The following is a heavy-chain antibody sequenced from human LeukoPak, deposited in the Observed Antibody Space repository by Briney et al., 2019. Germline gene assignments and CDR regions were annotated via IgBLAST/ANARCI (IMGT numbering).Heavy chain of an antibody. CDR1: GDSTGSGAFY. D-gene: IGHD1-26*01. CDR2: IYYSGNL. CDR3: ARGLTGGWAAVFDY. J-gene: IGHJ4*02. Sequence: SETLSLTCTVSGDSTGSGAFYWGWVRQSPERGLEWIGSIYYSGNLYNNPSLKSRVTVSIDTSKNRFSLRLKSVAAADTAVYYCARGLTGGWAAVFDYWGQGTLVTVSS. V-gene: IGHV4-39*02.